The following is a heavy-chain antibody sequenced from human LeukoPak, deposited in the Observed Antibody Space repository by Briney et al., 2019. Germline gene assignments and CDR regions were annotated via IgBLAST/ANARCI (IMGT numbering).Heavy chain of an antibody. CDR2: ISGDGCST. J-gene: IGHJ6*03. V-gene: IGHV3-43*02. CDR1: GFTFDDYD. Sequence: PGGTLRLFCAVSGFTFDDYDMHWVRHAPGKGLEWGCLISGDGCSTYYADAVKGRFTISRDNSKNSLYLQMNSLRTEDTALYYCAKDGMYSSSWSYYYYYMDVWGKGTTVTVSS. D-gene: IGHD6-13*01. CDR3: AKDGMYSSSWSYYYYYMDV.